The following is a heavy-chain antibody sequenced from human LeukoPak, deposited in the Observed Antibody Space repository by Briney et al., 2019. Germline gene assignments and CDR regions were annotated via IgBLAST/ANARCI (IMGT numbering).Heavy chain of an antibody. V-gene: IGHV1-69*05. CDR1: GGTFSSYA. J-gene: IGHJ6*03. D-gene: IGHD2-15*01. CDR3: ARGIPVSLLDYYYYMDV. CDR2: IIPIFGTA. Sequence: ASVKVSCKASGGTFSSYAISWVRQAPGQGLEWMGGIIPIFGTANYAQKFQGRVTITTDESTSTAYMELSSLRSEDTAVYYCARGIPVSLLDYYYYMDVWGKGTTVTVSS.